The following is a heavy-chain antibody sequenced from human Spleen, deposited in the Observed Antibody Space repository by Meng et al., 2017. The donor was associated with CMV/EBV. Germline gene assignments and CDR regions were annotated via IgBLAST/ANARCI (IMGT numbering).Heavy chain of an antibody. D-gene: IGHD6-25*01. J-gene: IGHJ4*02. Sequence: GESLKISCAASGFTFSSYSMNWVRQAPGKGLEWVSSISSSSSYIYYADSVKGRFTISRDNAKNSLYLQMNSLRAEDTAVYYCAREVGGLYYFDFWGQGTLVTVSS. CDR3: AREVGGLYYFDF. CDR1: GFTFSSYS. CDR2: ISSSSSYI. V-gene: IGHV3-21*01.